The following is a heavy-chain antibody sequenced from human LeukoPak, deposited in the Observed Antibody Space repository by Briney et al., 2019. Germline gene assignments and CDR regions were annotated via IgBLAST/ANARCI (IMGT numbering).Heavy chain of an antibody. J-gene: IGHJ4*02. Sequence: GGSLRLSGGASGFTFSNYWMSWVRQAPGKGLEWVANIKQDGSEEYYVDSVKGRFTISRDNAQKSLYLQMSSLRAEDTAVYYCARGVTMVRGALNYWGQGTLVTVSS. CDR3: ARGVTMVRGALNY. CDR1: GFTFSNYW. CDR2: IKQDGSEE. D-gene: IGHD3-10*01. V-gene: IGHV3-7*03.